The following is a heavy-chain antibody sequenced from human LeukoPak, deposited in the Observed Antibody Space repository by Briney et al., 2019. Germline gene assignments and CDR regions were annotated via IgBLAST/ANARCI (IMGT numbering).Heavy chain of an antibody. CDR1: GYTFTGYY. CDR3: ARDAGYCSSTSCKLYYYGMDV. Sequence: GVSVKVSCKASGYTFTGYYMHWVRQAPGQGLEWMGWINPNSGGTNYAQKFQGRVTMTRDTSISTAYMELSRLRSDDTAVYYCARDAGYCSSTSCKLYYYGMDVWGQGITVTVSS. D-gene: IGHD2-2*01. CDR2: INPNSGGT. V-gene: IGHV1-2*02. J-gene: IGHJ6*02.